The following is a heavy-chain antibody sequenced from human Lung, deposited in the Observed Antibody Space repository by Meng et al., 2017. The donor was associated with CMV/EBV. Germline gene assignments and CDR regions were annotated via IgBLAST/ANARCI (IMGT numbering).Heavy chain of an antibody. CDR1: GGSVSSGSFY. V-gene: IGHV4-61*01. Sequence: SXTXSLXCTVSGGSVSSGSFYWSWIRQPPAKGLEWIGYIYYSGSTKYNPSLKSRVTISVDMFKNQFSLKLSSVTAADTAVYYCARDSYSSSYPYSYYPGMDVXGQAXTVTVSS. J-gene: IGHJ6*02. CDR2: IYYSGST. D-gene: IGHD6-6*01. CDR3: ARDSYSSSYPYSYYPGMDV.